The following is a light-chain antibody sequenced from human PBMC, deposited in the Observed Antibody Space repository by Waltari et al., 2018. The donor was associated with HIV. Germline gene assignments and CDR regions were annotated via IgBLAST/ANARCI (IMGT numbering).Light chain of an antibody. Sequence: EIVMMQSPATLSVSPGERATSSCRASQSVSSNLAWYQQKPGQAPRLLIYGASTRATGIPARFSGSGSGTEFTLTISSLQSEDFAVYYCQQYNKWPLTFGGGTKVEIK. CDR3: QQYNKWPLT. CDR2: GAS. CDR1: QSVSSN. V-gene: IGKV3D-15*01. J-gene: IGKJ4*01.